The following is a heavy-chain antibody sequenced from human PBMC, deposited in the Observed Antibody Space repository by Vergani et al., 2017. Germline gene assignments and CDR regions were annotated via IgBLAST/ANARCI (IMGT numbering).Heavy chain of an antibody. Sequence: QVQLQESCPGLVKPSETLSLTCAVSGFSIDNGYYWDWIRQPPGKGLEWIGSIYRTGRTHFNPSLKSRVTISVDTSNNHFSLRLNSLTAADTAVYYCARRSGIVYDIFSGTQYLFDFWGQGTLVTVSS. J-gene: IGHJ4*02. CDR2: IYRTGRT. D-gene: IGHD3-9*01. CDR1: GFSIDNGYY. V-gene: IGHV4-38-2*01. CDR3: ARRSGIVYDIFSGTQYLFDF.